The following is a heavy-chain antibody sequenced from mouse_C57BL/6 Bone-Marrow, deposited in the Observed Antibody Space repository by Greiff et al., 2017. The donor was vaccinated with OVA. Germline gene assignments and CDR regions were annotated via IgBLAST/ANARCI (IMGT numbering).Heavy chain of an antibody. CDR3: ARSLKDWYFDV. CDR1: GFTFSSYA. J-gene: IGHJ1*03. CDR2: ISDGGSYT. D-gene: IGHD6-2*01. V-gene: IGHV5-4*01. Sequence: EVQRVESGGGLVKPGGSLKLSCAASGFTFSSYAMSWVRQTPEKRLEWVATISDGGSYTYYPDNVKGRFTISRDNAKNNLYLQMSHLKSEDTAMYYCARSLKDWYFDVWGTGTTVTVSS.